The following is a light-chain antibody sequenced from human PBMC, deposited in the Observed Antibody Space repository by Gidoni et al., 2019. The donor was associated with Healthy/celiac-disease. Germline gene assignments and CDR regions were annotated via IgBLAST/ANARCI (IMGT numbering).Light chain of an antibody. Sequence: DIQMTQSPSSLSASVGDSVTITCRASQSMSSYLNWYQQKPGKSPKLLIYAASSLQSGLPSRFSGSGSGKDFTPTISRLQPEEFVTYYCQQSYSTWTFGQGTKVEIK. CDR2: AAS. CDR1: QSMSSY. J-gene: IGKJ1*01. V-gene: IGKV1-39*01. CDR3: QQSYSTWT.